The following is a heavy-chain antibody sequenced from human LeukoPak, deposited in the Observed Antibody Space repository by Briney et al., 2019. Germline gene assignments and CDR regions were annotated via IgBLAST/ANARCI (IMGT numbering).Heavy chain of an antibody. CDR3: ARDSSSWFLNWFDP. CDR2: ISSSSSCI. Sequence: GGSLRLSCAASGFTFSSYSMNWVRQAPGKGLEWVSSISSSSSCIYYADSVKGRFTISRDNAKNSLYLQMNSLRAEDTAVYYCARDSSSWFLNWFDPWGQGTLVTVSS. V-gene: IGHV3-21*01. CDR1: GFTFSSYS. J-gene: IGHJ5*02. D-gene: IGHD6-13*01.